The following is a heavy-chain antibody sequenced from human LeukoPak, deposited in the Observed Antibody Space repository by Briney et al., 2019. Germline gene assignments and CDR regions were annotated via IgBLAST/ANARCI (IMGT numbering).Heavy chain of an antibody. CDR1: GFTLRNYW. CDR3: AKDRGFLDY. Sequence: GGSLRLSCAASGFTLRNYWMHWVCQAPGKGLVWVARINSDGSDIRYANSVKGRFAISRDNARNTLYLQMNSLRAEDTAVYYCAKDRGFLDYWGQGTLVTVSS. J-gene: IGHJ4*02. D-gene: IGHD5-12*01. CDR2: INSDGSDI. V-gene: IGHV3-74*01.